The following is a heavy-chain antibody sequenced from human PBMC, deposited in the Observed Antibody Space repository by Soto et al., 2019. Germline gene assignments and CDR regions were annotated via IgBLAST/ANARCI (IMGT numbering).Heavy chain of an antibody. CDR1: GGTFSSYA. CDR3: ARALEVVPAAMRKDSPFYYYYGMDV. D-gene: IGHD2-2*01. CDR2: IIPIFGTA. J-gene: IGHJ6*02. V-gene: IGHV1-69*13. Sequence: ASVKVSCKASGGTFSSYAISWVRQAPGQGLEWMGGIIPIFGTANYAQKFQGRVTITADESTSTAYMELSSLRSEDTAVYYCARALEVVPAAMRKDSPFYYYYGMDVWGQGTTVTVSS.